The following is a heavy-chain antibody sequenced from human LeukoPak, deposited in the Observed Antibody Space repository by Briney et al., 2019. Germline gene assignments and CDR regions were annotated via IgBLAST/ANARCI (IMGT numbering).Heavy chain of an antibody. CDR1: GFSFITYG. J-gene: IGHJ4*02. CDR2: ISVNSDRI. V-gene: IGHV3-23*01. Sequence: GGSLRLSCAASGFSFITYGIHWVRQAPGKGLEWVSSISVNSDRIDYADSVKGRSTISRDNSKNTLYLQMNSLRAEDTAVYCCAKNRISRTLQYYFDYWGQGTLVTVSS. CDR3: AKNRISRTLQYYFDY. D-gene: IGHD2-21*01.